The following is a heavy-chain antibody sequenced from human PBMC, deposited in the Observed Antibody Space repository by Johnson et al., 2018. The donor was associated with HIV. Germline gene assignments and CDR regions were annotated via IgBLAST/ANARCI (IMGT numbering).Heavy chain of an antibody. CDR1: GFIVSSNY. CDR2: IFSGGST. V-gene: IGHV3-53*01. D-gene: IGHD5-24*01. J-gene: IGHJ3*02. Sequence: VQLVESGGGLIQPGGSLRLSCGASGFIVSSNYMSWVRQAPGKGLEWVSVIFSGGSTDYADSVNGRFTISRDNSKNTRYLQMNSLRAEDTAVYYCARAGRDCYPCAAFDIWGQGTMVTVSS. CDR3: ARAGRDCYPCAAFDI.